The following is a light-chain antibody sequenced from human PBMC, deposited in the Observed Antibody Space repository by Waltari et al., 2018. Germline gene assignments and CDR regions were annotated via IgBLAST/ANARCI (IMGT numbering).Light chain of an antibody. CDR1: SSDVVGYNY. CDR3: SSYRANSPVV. CDR2: QVT. J-gene: IGLJ2*01. V-gene: IGLV2-14*01. Sequence: QSALTQPASVSGSPGQSITISCTGPSSDVVGYNYVSWYQHHPGKAPNLIIYQVTNRPSGLSGRFSGSKSGNTASLTISGLQAEDEADYYCSSYRANSPVVFGGGTKLTVL.